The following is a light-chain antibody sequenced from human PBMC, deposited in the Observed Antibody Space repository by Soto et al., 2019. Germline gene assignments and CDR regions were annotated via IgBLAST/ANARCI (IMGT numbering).Light chain of an antibody. CDR1: QSISVSS. J-gene: IGKJ2*01. CDR2: DAS. Sequence: EIVLTQSPGTLSLSPRERATLSCRASQSISVSSLAWYQHKPGQTLWLLIYDASTRATATSSWFCGSGAGTDLTRTISRLEPGDSSMNYCHQYGKSPLTFGQGTKMEIK. V-gene: IGKV3-20*01. CDR3: HQYGKSPLT.